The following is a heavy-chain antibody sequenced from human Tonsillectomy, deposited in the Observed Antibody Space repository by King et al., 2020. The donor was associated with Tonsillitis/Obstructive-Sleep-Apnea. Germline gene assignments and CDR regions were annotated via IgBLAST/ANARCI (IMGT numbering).Heavy chain of an antibody. CDR2: ISSSGTTI. CDR1: GFTFSSYE. V-gene: IGHV3-48*03. Sequence: VQLVESGGGLVQPGGSLRLSCAASGFTFSSYEMNWVRQAPGKGLEWVSYISSSGTTIYYADSVKGRFTISRDNAKNSLYLQMNSLRAEDTAVYYCASDRAYCGGGCYSGFFDVWGRGTLVTVSS. CDR3: ASDRAYCGGGCYSGFFDV. J-gene: IGHJ2*01. D-gene: IGHD2-21*01.